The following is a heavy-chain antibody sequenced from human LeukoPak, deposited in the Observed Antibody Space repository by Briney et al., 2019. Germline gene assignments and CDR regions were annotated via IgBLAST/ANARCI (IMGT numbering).Heavy chain of an antibody. CDR1: GFTFSSYY. V-gene: IGHV3-74*01. CDR3: AFYGSGSPS. J-gene: IGHJ4*01. D-gene: IGHD3-10*01. Sequence: GASLRLSCAASGFTFSSYYMHWVRQAPGKGPVWVSRINSDGGSTTYADSVKGRFTISRDNAKNTLYLQMNSLRAEDTAVYYCAFYGSGSPSWGQGTLVTVSS. CDR2: INSDGGST.